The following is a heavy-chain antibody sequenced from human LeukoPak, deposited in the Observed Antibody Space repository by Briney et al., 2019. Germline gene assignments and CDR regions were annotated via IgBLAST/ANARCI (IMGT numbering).Heavy chain of an antibody. Sequence: GGSLRLSCAASGFTFDDYAMHWVRQAPGKGLEWVSGISWNSGSIGYADSVKGRFTISRDNAKNSLYLQMNSLRAEDAALYYCAKAATNKYYYDSSGYYDYWGQGTLVTVSS. J-gene: IGHJ4*02. CDR1: GFTFDDYA. D-gene: IGHD3-22*01. CDR2: ISWNSGSI. V-gene: IGHV3-9*01. CDR3: AKAATNKYYYDSSGYYDY.